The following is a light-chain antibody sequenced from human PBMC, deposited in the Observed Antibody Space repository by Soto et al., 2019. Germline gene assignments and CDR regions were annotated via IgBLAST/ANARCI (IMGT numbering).Light chain of an antibody. Sequence: QSALTQPPSASGSLGQSVTISCTGTYSDVGAYRYVSWYQQHPGKPPKLIIYEVNERPSGVPDRFSGSKSGNTASLTVSGLQAEDEADYYCNSYTGTSNVFGTGTKLTVL. CDR2: EVN. J-gene: IGLJ1*01. CDR3: NSYTGTSNV. V-gene: IGLV2-8*01. CDR1: YSDVGAYRY.